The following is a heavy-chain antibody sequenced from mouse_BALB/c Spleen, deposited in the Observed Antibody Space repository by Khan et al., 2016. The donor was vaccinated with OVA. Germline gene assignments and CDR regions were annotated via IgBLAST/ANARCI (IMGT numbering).Heavy chain of an antibody. CDR2: IWSGGSK. V-gene: IGHV2-4-1*01. D-gene: IGHD2-4*01. CDR3: ASHDYAYAMDY. Sequence: QVQLKQSGPGLVQPSQSLSITCTVSGFSLTSYGVHWVRQSPGKGLEWLGVIWSGGSKDYNAAFIHRLSISKDNATSQVFFNMNSLPAYITAIFSCASHDYAYAMDYWGHVTSVTVSS. CDR1: GFSLTSYG. J-gene: IGHJ4*01.